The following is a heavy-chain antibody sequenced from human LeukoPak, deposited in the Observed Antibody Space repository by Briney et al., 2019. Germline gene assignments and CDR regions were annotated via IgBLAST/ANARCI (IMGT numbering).Heavy chain of an antibody. CDR3: AKDNEEQQLVPNAFDI. CDR1: GFTFSSYA. Sequence: GGSLRLSCAASGFTFSSYAMSWVRQAPGKGLEWVSAINGSGGSTYYADSVKGRFTISRDNSKNTLYLQMNSLRAEDTAVYYCAKDNEEQQLVPNAFDIWGQGTMVTVSS. V-gene: IGHV3-23*01. CDR2: INGSGGST. J-gene: IGHJ3*02. D-gene: IGHD6-13*01.